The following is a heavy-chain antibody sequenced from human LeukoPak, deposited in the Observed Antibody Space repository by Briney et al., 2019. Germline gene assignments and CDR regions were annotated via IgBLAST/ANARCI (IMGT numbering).Heavy chain of an antibody. D-gene: IGHD3-22*01. J-gene: IGHJ4*02. CDR2: ISGSGGST. V-gene: IGHV3-23*01. CDR1: GFTFSSYA. CDR3: AKTGDSSGFYYGVDY. Sequence: GGSLRLSCVASGFTFSSYAITWVRQAPGKGLEWVSAISGSGGSTYYADSVKGRFTISRDNSKNTLYVQMNSLRAEDTAVYYCAKTGDSSGFYYGVDYWGQGTLVTVSS.